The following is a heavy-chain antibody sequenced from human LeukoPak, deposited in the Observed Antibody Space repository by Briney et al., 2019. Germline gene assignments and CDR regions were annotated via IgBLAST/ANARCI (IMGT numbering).Heavy chain of an antibody. CDR1: GFTFISYS. V-gene: IGHV3-21*01. D-gene: IGHD4-17*01. CDR2: ISSSTSHI. Sequence: GGSLRLSCAASGFTFISYSMNWVRQAPGKGLEWVSSISSSTSHIHYADSVKGRFTISIDTAKNLLFLQMSSLRPEDTAVYYCARDRADDGFDYWGQGTLVTVSS. CDR3: ARDRADDGFDY. J-gene: IGHJ4*02.